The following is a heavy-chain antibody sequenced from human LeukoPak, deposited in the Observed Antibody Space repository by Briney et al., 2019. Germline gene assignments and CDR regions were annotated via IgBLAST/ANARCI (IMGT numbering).Heavy chain of an antibody. Sequence: SETLSLTCTVSGGSISSSSYYWGWIRQPPGMGLEWIGSIYYSGTTYYNPSLKSRVTISIDTSKNQFSLKLSSVTAADTAVYYCARGYYSSSLDYWGQGTLVTVSS. CDR2: IYYSGTT. CDR1: GGSISSSSYY. CDR3: ARGYYSSSLDY. V-gene: IGHV4-39*07. D-gene: IGHD6-13*01. J-gene: IGHJ4*02.